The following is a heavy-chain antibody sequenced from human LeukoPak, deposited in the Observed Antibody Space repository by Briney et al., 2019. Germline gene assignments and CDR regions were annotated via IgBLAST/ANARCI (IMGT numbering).Heavy chain of an antibody. CDR2: IIPIFGTA. J-gene: IGHJ3*02. D-gene: IGHD3-16*01. V-gene: IGHV1-69*05. CDR3: ARSSFEASVMNAFDI. Sequence: ASVKVSCKASGGTFSSYAISWVRQAPGQGLEWMGGIIPIFGTANYAQKFQGRVTITTDESTSTAYMELSSLRSEDTAEYYCARSSFEASVMNAFDIWGQGTMVTVSS. CDR1: GGTFSSYA.